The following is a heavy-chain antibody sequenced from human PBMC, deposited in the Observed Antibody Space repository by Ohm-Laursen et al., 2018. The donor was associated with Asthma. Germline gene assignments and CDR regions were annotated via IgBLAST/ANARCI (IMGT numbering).Heavy chain of an antibody. J-gene: IGHJ6*02. Sequence: GSLRLSCTASGFTFSSYWMSWVRQAPGKGLEWVANIKQDGSEKYYVDSVKGRFTISRDNAKNSLYLQMNSLRAEDTAVYYCARRQQWLVLGYYYYGTDVWGQGTTVTVSS. CDR3: ARRQQWLVLGYYYYGTDV. V-gene: IGHV3-7*01. CDR1: GFTFSSYW. CDR2: IKQDGSEK. D-gene: IGHD6-19*01.